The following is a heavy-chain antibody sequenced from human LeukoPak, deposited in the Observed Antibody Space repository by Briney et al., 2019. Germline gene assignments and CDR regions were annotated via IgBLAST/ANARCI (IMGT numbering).Heavy chain of an antibody. CDR1: EFSVGSNY. Sequence: PGGSLRLSCAASEFSVGSNYMTWVRQAPGKGLEWISYISGSGSTVYYADSVKGRFTIARDNANNSLFLQMNSLRAEDTAVYYCARNPAVAGTTWGQGTLVTVSS. CDR2: ISGSGSTV. CDR3: ARNPAVAGTT. V-gene: IGHV3-11*04. D-gene: IGHD6-19*01. J-gene: IGHJ4*02.